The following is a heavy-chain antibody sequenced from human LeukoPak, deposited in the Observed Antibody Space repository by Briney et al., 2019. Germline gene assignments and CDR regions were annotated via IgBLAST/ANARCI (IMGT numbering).Heavy chain of an antibody. CDR2: ISGSGGST. CDR3: AKDSGYYYDSSGYSGGVEY. V-gene: IGHV3-23*01. CDR1: GFTFSSYA. J-gene: IGHJ4*02. D-gene: IGHD3-22*01. Sequence: PGGSLRLSCAASGFTFSSYAMSWVRQAPGKGLEWVSAISGSGGSTYYADSVKGRFTISRDNSKNTLYLQMNSLRAEDTAVYYCAKDSGYYYDSSGYSGGVEYWGQGTLVTVSS.